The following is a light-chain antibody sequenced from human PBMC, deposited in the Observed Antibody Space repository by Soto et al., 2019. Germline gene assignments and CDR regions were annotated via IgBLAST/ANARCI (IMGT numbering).Light chain of an antibody. V-gene: IGKV1-27*01. CDR1: QGISNY. CDR3: QKYDNVPLT. Sequence: DIQMTQSPSSLSASVGDRVTITCWASQGISNYLAWYQQKPGKVPKLLIYVASTLQSGVPSRFSGSGSGTDFTLTISSLQPEDVATYYCQKYDNVPLTFGGGTKVEIK. CDR2: VAS. J-gene: IGKJ4*01.